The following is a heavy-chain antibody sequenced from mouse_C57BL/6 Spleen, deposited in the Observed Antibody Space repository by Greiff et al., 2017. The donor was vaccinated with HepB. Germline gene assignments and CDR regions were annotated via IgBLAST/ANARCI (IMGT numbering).Heavy chain of an antibody. Sequence: VQLQQSGAELVKPGASVKMSCKASGYTFTSYWITWVKQRPGQGLEWIGDIYPGSGSTNYNEKFKSKATLTVDTSSSTAYMQLSSRTSAYSAVYSCASKNYYVSNLGFAYWGQGTLVTVSA. J-gene: IGHJ3*01. V-gene: IGHV1-55*01. CDR1: GYTFTSYW. D-gene: IGHD1-1*01. CDR2: IYPGSGST. CDR3: ASKNYYVSNLGFAY.